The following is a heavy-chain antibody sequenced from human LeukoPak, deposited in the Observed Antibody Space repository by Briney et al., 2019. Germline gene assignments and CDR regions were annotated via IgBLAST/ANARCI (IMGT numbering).Heavy chain of an antibody. D-gene: IGHD3-3*01. Sequence: SETLSLTCNISGYSISSAYYWGWIRQPPGKGLEWIGEINHSGSTNYNPSLKSRVTISVDTSKNQFSLKLSSVTAADTAVYYCARGLGRRITIFGYWGQGTLVTVSS. V-gene: IGHV4-38-2*02. J-gene: IGHJ4*02. CDR1: GYSISSAYY. CDR3: ARGLGRRITIFGY. CDR2: INHSGST.